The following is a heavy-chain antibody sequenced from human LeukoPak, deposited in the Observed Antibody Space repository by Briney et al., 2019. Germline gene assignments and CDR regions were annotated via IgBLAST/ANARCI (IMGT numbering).Heavy chain of an antibody. V-gene: IGHV3-30*02. CDR3: AALHTGTFVDY. CDR1: GFSFSGYG. D-gene: IGHD4-17*01. J-gene: IGHJ4*02. CDR2: IRYDGSTK. Sequence: PGGSLRLSCAASGFSFSGYGMHWVRQVPGKGLEWVAFIRYDGSTKFYTDSVKGRFAISRDNFKNTLSLQMNSLRTEDTAVYYCAALHTGTFVDYWGQGTLVTVSS.